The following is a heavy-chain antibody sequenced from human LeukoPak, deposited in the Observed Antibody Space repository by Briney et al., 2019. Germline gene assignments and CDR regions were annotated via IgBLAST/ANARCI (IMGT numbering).Heavy chain of an antibody. CDR2: INPSGGST. J-gene: IGHJ5*02. CDR3: ARGYYDILTGYPNWFDP. CDR1: GYTFTSYY. Sequence: GASVKVSCKASGYTFTSYYMHWVRQAPGQGLEWMGIINPSGGSTSYAQKFQGRVTMTRDTSTSTVYMELSSLRSEDTAVYYCARGYYDILTGYPNWFDPWGQGTLVTVSS. D-gene: IGHD3-9*01. V-gene: IGHV1-46*01.